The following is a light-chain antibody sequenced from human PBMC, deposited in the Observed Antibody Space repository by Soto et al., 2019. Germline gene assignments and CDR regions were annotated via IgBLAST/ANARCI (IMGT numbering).Light chain of an antibody. V-gene: IGKV3-20*01. CDR1: QSVSSSY. CDR2: VAS. J-gene: IGKJ1*01. CDR3: QQYGGSPS. Sequence: EIVLTQSPGTLSLSPGERATLSCRASQSVSSSYLAWYQQKPGQAPRLLIYVASSRATGIPDGFSGSGSGTDFMLTISRLDPEDFAVYYCQQYGGSPSFGQGTKVEIK.